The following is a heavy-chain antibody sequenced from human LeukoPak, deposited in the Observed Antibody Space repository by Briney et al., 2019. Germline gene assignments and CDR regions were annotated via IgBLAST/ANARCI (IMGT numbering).Heavy chain of an antibody. CDR1: GFTFSSYS. J-gene: IGHJ6*03. D-gene: IGHD5-24*01. Sequence: GGSLRLSCAASGFTFSSYSMNWVRQAPGKGLEWVSPISSSSSYIYYADSVKGRFTISRDNAKNSLYLQMNSLRAEDTAVYYCARAHRDGYNYYYYYYMDVWGKGTTVTISS. CDR3: ARAHRDGYNYYYYYYMDV. V-gene: IGHV3-21*01. CDR2: ISSSSSYI.